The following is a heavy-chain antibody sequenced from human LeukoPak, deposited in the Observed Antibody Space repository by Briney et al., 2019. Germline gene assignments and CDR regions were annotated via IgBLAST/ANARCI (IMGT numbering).Heavy chain of an antibody. D-gene: IGHD6-13*01. CDR3: ARDRLTYSSSWYGGDAFDI. CDR1: GFTFSDYY. CDR2: ISVSGTTM. J-gene: IGHJ3*02. Sequence: GVSLRLSCATSGFTFSDYYMSWIRQAPGKGLEWVSYISVSGTTMYYADSVKGRFTLSRDNAKNSLYLQMNSLRAEDTAVYYCARDRLTYSSSWYGGDAFDIWGQGTMVTVSS. V-gene: IGHV3-11*04.